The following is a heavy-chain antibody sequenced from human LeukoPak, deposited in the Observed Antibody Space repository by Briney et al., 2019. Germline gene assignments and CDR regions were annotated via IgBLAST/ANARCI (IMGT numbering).Heavy chain of an antibody. V-gene: IGHV3-11*01. CDR3: AKFSHSSGPRSFDY. J-gene: IGHJ4*02. CDR1: GFIFNDYY. CDR2: ISSSGNTI. D-gene: IGHD3-22*01. Sequence: GGSLRLSCAASGFIFNDYYMSWIRQAPGKGLEWVSYISSSGNTIKYADSVKGRFTVSRDNSKNTLYLQMNSLRAEDTAIYHCAKFSHSSGPRSFDYWGQGTLVTVSS.